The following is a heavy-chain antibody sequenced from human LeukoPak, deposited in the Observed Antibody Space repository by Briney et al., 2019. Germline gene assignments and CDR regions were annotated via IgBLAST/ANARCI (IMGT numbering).Heavy chain of an antibody. Sequence: SETLSLTCTVSGGSIRSYYWSWIRQPAGKGLEWIGRIYTSGSTNTNYNPSLKSRVTMSVDTSKNQFSLKLSSVTAADTAVYYCARDIYGSGWFPNWFDPWGQGTLVTVSS. CDR2: IYTSGSTNT. CDR3: ARDIYGSGWFPNWFDP. CDR1: GGSIRSYY. D-gene: IGHD6-19*01. V-gene: IGHV4-4*07. J-gene: IGHJ5*02.